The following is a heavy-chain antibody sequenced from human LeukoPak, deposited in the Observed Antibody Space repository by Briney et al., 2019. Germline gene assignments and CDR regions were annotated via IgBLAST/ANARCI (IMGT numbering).Heavy chain of an antibody. CDR3: AREGLDWLSGFDP. J-gene: IGHJ5*02. Sequence: ASVKVSCKASGYTFTSYYMHWVRQAPGQGLEWMGWINPNSGGTNYAQKFQGRVTMTRDTSISTAYMELSRLRSDDTAVYYCAREGLDWLSGFDPWGQGTLVTVSS. CDR2: INPNSGGT. CDR1: GYTFTSYY. V-gene: IGHV1-2*02. D-gene: IGHD3-9*01.